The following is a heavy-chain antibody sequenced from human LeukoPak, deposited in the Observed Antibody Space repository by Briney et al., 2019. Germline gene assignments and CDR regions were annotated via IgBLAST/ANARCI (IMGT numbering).Heavy chain of an antibody. CDR1: GYTFTSYG. Sequence: ASVKVSCKASGYTFTSYGISWVRQAPGQGLEWMGWISAYNGNTNYAQKLQGRVTMTTDTSTSTAYMELRSLRSDDTAVYYCARDQRIVYDLRYFDYWGQGTLVTVSS. CDR2: ISAYNGNT. J-gene: IGHJ4*02. CDR3: ARDQRIVYDLRYFDY. D-gene: IGHD2/OR15-2a*01. V-gene: IGHV1-18*01.